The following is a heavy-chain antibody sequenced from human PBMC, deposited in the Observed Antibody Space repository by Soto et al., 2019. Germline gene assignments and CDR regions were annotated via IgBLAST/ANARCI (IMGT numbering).Heavy chain of an antibody. J-gene: IGHJ4*02. CDR3: GKERRGSGWSVCTF. V-gene: IGHV3-23*01. Sequence: VQLLESGGGLVQPGGSLRLSCAASGFTFRDYAMNWVRLSPGKGLEWVSDISGNGDSARHADSVKGRFTISRDNSRNTLYLQMNSLRVADTAVYYCGKERRGSGWSVCTFWGQGTLVTVSS. CDR2: ISGNGDSA. CDR1: GFTFRDYA. D-gene: IGHD6-19*01.